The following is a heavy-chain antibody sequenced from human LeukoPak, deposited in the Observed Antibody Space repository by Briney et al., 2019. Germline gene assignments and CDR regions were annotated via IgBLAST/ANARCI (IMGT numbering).Heavy chain of an antibody. D-gene: IGHD5-18*01. CDR1: GGSFSGHY. V-gene: IGHV4-34*01. J-gene: IGHJ4*02. Sequence: SETLSLTCAVYGGSFSGHYWSWIRQPPGKGLEWIGEINHSGSTNYNPSLKSRVTISVDTSKNQFSLKLSSVTAADTAVYYCAKDAGSPWATAMVGIRPWYFDYWGQGTLVTVSS. CDR3: AKDAGSPWATAMVGIRPWYFDY. CDR2: INHSGST.